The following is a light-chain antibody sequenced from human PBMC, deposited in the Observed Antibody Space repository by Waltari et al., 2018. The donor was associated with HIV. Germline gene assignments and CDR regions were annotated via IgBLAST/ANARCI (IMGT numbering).Light chain of an antibody. CDR3: QQFYYWPRT. Sequence: EIVMTQSPVALSVSPGDRVTLPCRASESVGSFFAWDQQRPGQGPSLLMYGVSTRASGVSARFSGSGSGTEVNLTITSLQSDDSAIYFCQQFYYWPRTFGQGTKVEVK. V-gene: IGKV3-15*01. J-gene: IGKJ1*01. CDR2: GVS. CDR1: ESVGSF.